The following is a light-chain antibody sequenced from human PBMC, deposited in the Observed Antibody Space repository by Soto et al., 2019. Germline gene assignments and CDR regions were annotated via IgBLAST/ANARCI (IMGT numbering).Light chain of an antibody. J-gene: IGKJ5*01. V-gene: IGKV3-20*01. Sequence: DIVMTQSPDSLSVSLGERATLSCRASQTVSKNYLAWYQQKAGQAPRLVIYAASTRATGIPDRFSGSGSGTDFTLTISRLEREDFAVFYCQQYAVSPITFGQGTRLEIK. CDR3: QQYAVSPIT. CDR1: QTVSKNY. CDR2: AAS.